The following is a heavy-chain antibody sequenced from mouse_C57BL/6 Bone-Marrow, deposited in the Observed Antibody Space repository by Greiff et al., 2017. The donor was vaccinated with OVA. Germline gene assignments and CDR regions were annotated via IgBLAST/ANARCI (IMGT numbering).Heavy chain of an antibody. D-gene: IGHD4-1*01. J-gene: IGHJ3*01. CDR1: GHSFTGYY. V-gene: IGHV1-42*01. CDR3: ARGGTSPFAY. Sequence: DVKLQESGPELVKPGASVKISCKASGHSFTGYYMNWVKQSPEKSLEWIGEINPSTGGTTYNQKFKAKATLTVDKSSSTAYMQLKSLTSEDSAVYYCARGGTSPFAYWGQGTLVTVSA. CDR2: INPSTGGT.